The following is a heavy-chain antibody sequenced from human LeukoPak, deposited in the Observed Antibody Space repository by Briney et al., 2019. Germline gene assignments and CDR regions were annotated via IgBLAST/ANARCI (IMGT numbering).Heavy chain of an antibody. CDR3: ARDPSTLYSSSCFSYYYYGMDV. Sequence: ASVKVSCKASGYTFTSYGISWVRQAPGQGLEWMGWISAYNGNTNYAQKLQGRVTMTTDTSTSTAYMELRSLRSDDTAVYYCARDPSTLYSSSCFSYYYYGMDVGGQGTTVTVSS. CDR1: GYTFTSYG. D-gene: IGHD6-13*01. V-gene: IGHV1-18*01. CDR2: ISAYNGNT. J-gene: IGHJ6*02.